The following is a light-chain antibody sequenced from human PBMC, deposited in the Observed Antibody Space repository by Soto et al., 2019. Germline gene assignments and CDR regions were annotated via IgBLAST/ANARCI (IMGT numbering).Light chain of an antibody. J-gene: IGLJ1*01. CDR1: SSDVGGYNY. CDR3: SSSTSSSTLYV. V-gene: IGLV2-14*01. Sequence: QSVLTQPASVSGSPGQSITISCSGTSSDVGGYNYVSWYQQHPGKAPKVMIYDVSKRPSGVSNRFSGSKSGNTASLTISGLQAEDEADYYCSSSTSSSTLYVFGTGTKLTVL. CDR2: DVS.